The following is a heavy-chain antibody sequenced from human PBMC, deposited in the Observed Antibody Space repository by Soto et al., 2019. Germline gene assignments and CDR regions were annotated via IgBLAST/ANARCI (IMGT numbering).Heavy chain of an antibody. CDR1: GYTFSTYG. Sequence: GASVKVSCKASGYTFSTYGINWVRQAPGQGLEWMGWISAYNGDTDYAQNFQGRVTMTTDTSTSTAYMELRSLRSDDTAIYYCATRITVFGLLIPPFDPWSQGTQVTVSS. CDR3: ATRITVFGLLIPPFDP. V-gene: IGHV1-18*01. CDR2: ISAYNGDT. D-gene: IGHD3-3*01. J-gene: IGHJ5*02.